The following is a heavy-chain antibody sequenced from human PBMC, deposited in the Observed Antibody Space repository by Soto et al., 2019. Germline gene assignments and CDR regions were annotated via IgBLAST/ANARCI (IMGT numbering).Heavy chain of an antibody. Sequence: GGSLRLSCSASGFTFSSYAMHWVRQAPGKGLEWVAVISYDGSNKYYADSVKGRFTISRDNSKNTLYLQMNSLRAEDTAVYYCARAPTLGYCISTSCYEGYFDYWGQGTLVTVSS. D-gene: IGHD2-2*01. V-gene: IGHV3-30-3*01. CDR2: ISYDGSNK. J-gene: IGHJ4*02. CDR3: ARAPTLGYCISTSCYEGYFDY. CDR1: GFTFSSYA.